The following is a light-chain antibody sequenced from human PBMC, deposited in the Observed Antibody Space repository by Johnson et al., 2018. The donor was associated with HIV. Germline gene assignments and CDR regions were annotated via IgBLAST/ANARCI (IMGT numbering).Light chain of an antibody. CDR2: DNN. Sequence: QSVLTQPPSVSAAPGQKVTISCSGSSSNIGNNYVSWYQQLPGTAPKLLIYDNNKRPSGIPDRFSGSKSGTSATLGITGLQTGDEADYYCGRWDDSLSGDVFGTGNRVTVL. CDR3: GRWDDSLSGDV. V-gene: IGLV1-51*01. CDR1: SSNIGNNY. J-gene: IGLJ1*01.